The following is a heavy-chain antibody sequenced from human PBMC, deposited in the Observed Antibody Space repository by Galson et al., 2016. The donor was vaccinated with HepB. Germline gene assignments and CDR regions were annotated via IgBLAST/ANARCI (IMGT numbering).Heavy chain of an antibody. V-gene: IGHV1-46*01. Sequence: SVKVSCKASGYTFTFYYMHWVRQAPGRGLEWMGLINPSGGSTNYAQEFQGRVTMTRDTSTSTVYMELSSLRSEDTAVYYCSRAYDSRYLGFYDYWGQGALVIVSA. J-gene: IGHJ4*01. CDR2: INPSGGST. CDR3: SRAYDSRYLGFYDY. CDR1: GYTFTFYY. D-gene: IGHD3-22*01.